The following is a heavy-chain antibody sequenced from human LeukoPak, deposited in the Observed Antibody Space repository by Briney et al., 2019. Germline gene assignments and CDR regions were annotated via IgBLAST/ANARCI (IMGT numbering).Heavy chain of an antibody. V-gene: IGHV3-23*01. D-gene: IGHD3-22*01. Sequence: PGGSLRLSCAASGFTFSSYAMSWVRQPPGKGLEWVSTISGRGGSTYYADSVKGRFTISRDNSKNTLYLQMNGLRAEDSAVYYCAKVKSSHQNYYDSSGHDAFDIWGQGTMVAVSS. CDR3: AKVKSSHQNYYDSSGHDAFDI. J-gene: IGHJ3*02. CDR1: GFTFSSYA. CDR2: ISGRGGST.